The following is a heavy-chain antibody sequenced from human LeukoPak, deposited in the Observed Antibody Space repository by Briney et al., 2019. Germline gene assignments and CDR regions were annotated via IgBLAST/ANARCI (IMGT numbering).Heavy chain of an antibody. J-gene: IGHJ4*02. V-gene: IGHV4-34*01. CDR3: ARGWRYCSSTSCSYYFDY. Sequence: PSETLSLTCAVYGGSFSGYYWSWIRQPPGKGLEWIGEINHSGSTNYNPSLKSRVTISVDTSKNQFSLKLSSVTAADTAVCYCARGWRYCSSTSCSYYFDYWGQGTLVTVSS. CDR2: INHSGST. D-gene: IGHD2-2*01. CDR1: GGSFSGYY.